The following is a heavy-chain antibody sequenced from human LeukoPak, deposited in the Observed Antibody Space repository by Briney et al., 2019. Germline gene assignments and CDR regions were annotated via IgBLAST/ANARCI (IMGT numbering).Heavy chain of an antibody. V-gene: IGHV3-64*01. Sequence: GGSLRLSCAASGFTFSSYAMHWVRQAPGKGLEYVSAISSNGGSTYYANSVKGRFTISRDNSKNTLYLQMGSLRAEDMAVYYCARVRLGATDYWGQGTLVTVSS. D-gene: IGHD1-26*01. CDR1: GFTFSSYA. J-gene: IGHJ4*02. CDR2: ISSNGGST. CDR3: ARVRLGATDY.